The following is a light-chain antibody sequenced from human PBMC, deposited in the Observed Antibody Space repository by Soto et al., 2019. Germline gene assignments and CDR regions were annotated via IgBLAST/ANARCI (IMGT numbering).Light chain of an antibody. Sequence: QSVLTQPPSASGSPGQSVTISCTGTSGDVGGYNYVSWYQQHPGKAPKLMIYEVSQRPSGVPDRFSGSKSGNTASLTVSGLQAEDEADYYCNSYAGSNNVFGTGTRSPS. CDR3: NSYAGSNNV. J-gene: IGLJ1*01. CDR1: SGDVGGYNY. V-gene: IGLV2-8*01. CDR2: EVS.